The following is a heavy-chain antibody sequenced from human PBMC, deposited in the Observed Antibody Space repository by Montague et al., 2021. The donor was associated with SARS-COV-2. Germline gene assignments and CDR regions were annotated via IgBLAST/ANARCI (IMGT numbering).Heavy chain of an antibody. CDR2: IYYSGSI. V-gene: IGHV4-39*07. Sequence: SETLSLTYTVSGGAISSSSYYWGWIRQPPGKGLEWIGSIYYSGSIYYNPSLKSRVTISVDTSKNQFSLKLSSVTAADTAVYYCARDTRITMLVVVNRYGMDVWGQGTTVTVSS. CDR1: GGAISSSSYY. D-gene: IGHD3-22*01. CDR3: ARDTRITMLVVVNRYGMDV. J-gene: IGHJ6*02.